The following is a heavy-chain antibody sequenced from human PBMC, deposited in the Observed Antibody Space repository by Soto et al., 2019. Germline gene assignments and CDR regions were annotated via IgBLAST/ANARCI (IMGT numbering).Heavy chain of an antibody. V-gene: IGHV1-8*01. CDR1: GYTFTSYD. Sequence: GASVKVSCKASGYTFTSYDINWARQATGQGLEWMGWMNPNSGNSGYAQKFQGRVTMTRNTSISTAYMELSSLRSEDTAVYYCARSCSGGSCYGSFFDYWGQGILVTVSS. CDR2: MNPNSGNS. CDR3: ARSCSGGSCYGSFFDY. D-gene: IGHD2-15*01. J-gene: IGHJ4*02.